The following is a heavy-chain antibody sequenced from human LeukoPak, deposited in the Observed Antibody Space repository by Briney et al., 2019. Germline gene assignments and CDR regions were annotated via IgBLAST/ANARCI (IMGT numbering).Heavy chain of an antibody. D-gene: IGHD6-13*01. J-gene: IGHJ4*02. CDR2: ISYDGNKK. CDR1: GFTFSSYT. V-gene: IGHV3-30*18. Sequence: GKSLRLSCAASGFTFSSYTMHWVRQAPGKGLEWVASISYDGNKKYYVDSVKGRFTISRDNSKSTLYLQMNSLRAEDTAVYYCAKTRPLDSSSWSHGDYWGQGTLVTVSS. CDR3: AKTRPLDSSSWSHGDY.